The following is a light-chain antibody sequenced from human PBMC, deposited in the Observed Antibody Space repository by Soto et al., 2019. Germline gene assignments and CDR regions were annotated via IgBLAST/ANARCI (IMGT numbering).Light chain of an antibody. Sequence: DIVMTQSPYSLAGSLVERATIIFXSSQRVLYTSNHKNYLAWYXQKPXXXTKLXXXGEXTRESGVPERFSGSGSGKDFTLTISSLQAEDVSVYYCQQYYRTRTWTFGQGTKVDIK. CDR2: GEX. J-gene: IGKJ1*01. V-gene: IGKV4-1*01. CDR3: QQYYRTRTWT. CDR1: QRVLYTSNHKNY.